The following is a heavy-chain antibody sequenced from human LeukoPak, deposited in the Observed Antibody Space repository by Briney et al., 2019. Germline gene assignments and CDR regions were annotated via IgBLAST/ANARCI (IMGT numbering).Heavy chain of an antibody. V-gene: IGHV1-46*01. Sequence: ASVKVSCKASGYTFTSYHLHWVRQAPGQGLEWMGIINPSGGSPNYAQKFQGRVTMTRDMSTSTVNMELSSLRSEDTAVYYCVRDRAVGSGRYYFDYWGQGTLVTVSS. D-gene: IGHD2-15*01. CDR3: VRDRAVGSGRYYFDY. CDR2: INPSGGSP. J-gene: IGHJ4*02. CDR1: GYTFTSYH.